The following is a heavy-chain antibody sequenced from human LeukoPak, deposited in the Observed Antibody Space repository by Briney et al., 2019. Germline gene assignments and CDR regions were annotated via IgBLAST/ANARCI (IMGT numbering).Heavy chain of an antibody. V-gene: IGHV3-30-3*01. D-gene: IGHD5-12*01. Sequence: GRSLRLSCAASGFTFSSYAMHWVRQAPGKGLEWVAVISYDGSNKYYADSVKGRFIISRDNAKRSLYLEMNSLRAEDTAVYYCARDGTRAYTGYDFDFWGQGTLVSVSS. J-gene: IGHJ4*02. CDR3: ARDGTRAYTGYDFDF. CDR2: ISYDGSNK. CDR1: GFTFSSYA.